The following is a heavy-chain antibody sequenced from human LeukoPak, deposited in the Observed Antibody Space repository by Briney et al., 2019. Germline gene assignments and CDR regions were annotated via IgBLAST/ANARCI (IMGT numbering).Heavy chain of an antibody. V-gene: IGHV4-38-2*01. CDR3: ARLVAVPAALALDY. D-gene: IGHD2-2*01. Sequence: WETLSLTCAVSVYSISSGYYWGWIRQPPGKGLEWIGSIYHSGSTYYNPSLKSRVTISVDTSKNQFSLKLSSVTAADTAVYYCARLVAVPAALALDYWVQGTLVTVSS. J-gene: IGHJ4*02. CDR2: IYHSGST. CDR1: VYSISSGYY.